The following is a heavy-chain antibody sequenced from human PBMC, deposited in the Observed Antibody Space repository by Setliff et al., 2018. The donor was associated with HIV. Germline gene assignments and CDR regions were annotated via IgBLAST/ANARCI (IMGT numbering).Heavy chain of an antibody. CDR2: INHSGNT. V-gene: IGHV4-39*07. J-gene: IGHJ6*03. CDR3: SRRRYGSGSYYGFYYYMDV. Sequence: KPSETLSLTCTVSGGSISSGDYYWSWIRQPPGKGLEWIGEINHSGNTNYNPSLKSRVTISADTSKKQFSLKLSSVTAADTAVYYCSRRRYGSGSYYGFYYYMDVWGKGTTVTVSS. D-gene: IGHD3-10*01. CDR1: GGSISSGDYY.